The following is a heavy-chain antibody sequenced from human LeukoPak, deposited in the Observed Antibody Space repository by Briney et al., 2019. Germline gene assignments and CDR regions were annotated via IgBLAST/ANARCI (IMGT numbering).Heavy chain of an antibody. CDR3: ARDSLSSSWYGRRAYYMDV. CDR1: GFTFSDYY. D-gene: IGHD6-13*01. CDR2: ISSSGSTI. V-gene: IGHV3-11*01. J-gene: IGHJ6*03. Sequence: GGSLRLSCAASGFTFSDYYMSWIRQAPGKGLEWVSYISSSGSTIYYAESVKGRFTISRDNAKNSLYLQMNSLRAEDTAVYYCARDSLSSSWYGRRAYYMDVWGKGTTVTVSS.